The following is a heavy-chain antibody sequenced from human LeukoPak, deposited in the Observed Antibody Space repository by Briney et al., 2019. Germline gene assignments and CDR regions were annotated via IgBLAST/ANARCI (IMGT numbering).Heavy chain of an antibody. V-gene: IGHV4-59*01. D-gene: IGHD5-12*01. CDR3: ARGGYSGYDYAPLDY. Sequence: SETLSLTCTVSGGAISSYYWSWIRQPPGKGLEWIGYIYYSGSTNYNPSLKSRVTISVDTSKNQFSLKLSSVTAADTAVYYCARGGYSGYDYAPLDYWGQGTLVTVSS. J-gene: IGHJ4*02. CDR2: IYYSGST. CDR1: GGAISSYY.